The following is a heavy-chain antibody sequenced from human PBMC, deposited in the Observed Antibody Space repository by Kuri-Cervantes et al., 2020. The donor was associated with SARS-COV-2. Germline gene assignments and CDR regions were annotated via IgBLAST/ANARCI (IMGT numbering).Heavy chain of an antibody. CDR2: INPSGGST. V-gene: IGHV1-46*01. CDR1: GYTFTSYY. Sequence: ASVKVSCKASGYTFTSYYMHWVRQAPGQGPEWMGIINPSGGSTSYAQKFQGRVTMTRDTSTSTVYMELSSLRSEDTAVYYCAREGIFGVVHQVPMRYYYMDVWGKGTTVTVSS. D-gene: IGHD3-3*01. J-gene: IGHJ6*03. CDR3: AREGIFGVVHQVPMRYYYMDV.